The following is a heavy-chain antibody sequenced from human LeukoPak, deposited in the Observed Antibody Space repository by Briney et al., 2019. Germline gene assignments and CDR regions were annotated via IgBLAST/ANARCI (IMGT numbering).Heavy chain of an antibody. CDR3: ARSSGWLQIGGAFDI. D-gene: IGHD5-24*01. CDR2: VNWNGGST. J-gene: IGHJ3*02. Sequence: GGSLRLSCAASGFSFSSYGMHWVRQAPGKGLEWVSGVNWNGGSTGYADPVRGRFTISRDNAKDSLYLQMNSLRAEDTALYYCARSSGWLQIGGAFDIWGQGTMVTVSS. V-gene: IGHV3-20*04. CDR1: GFSFSSYG.